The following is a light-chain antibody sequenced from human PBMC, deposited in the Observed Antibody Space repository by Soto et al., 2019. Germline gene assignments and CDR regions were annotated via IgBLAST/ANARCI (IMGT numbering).Light chain of an antibody. Sequence: EIVMTQSPDTLSVSPGERVTLSCRASQNINSNLAWYQQKPGQAPRLLIYGESSRAPGVPARFSGSGSGTEFTLTISSLKSEDSAIYYCQQYDKWPPSTFGQGTKVE. CDR1: QNINSN. CDR2: GES. J-gene: IGKJ1*01. CDR3: QQYDKWPPST. V-gene: IGKV3-15*01.